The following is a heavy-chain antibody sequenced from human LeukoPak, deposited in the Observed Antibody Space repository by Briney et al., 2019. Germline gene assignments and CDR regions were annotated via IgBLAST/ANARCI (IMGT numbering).Heavy chain of an antibody. CDR3: ATEHSSGWYAFDY. V-gene: IGHV1-24*01. CDR2: FDPEDGET. CDR1: GYTLTELS. D-gene: IGHD6-19*01. Sequence: VVSVKVSCKVSGYTLTELSMHWVRQAPGKGLEWMGGFDPEDGETIYAQKFQGRVTMTEDTSTDTAYMELSSLRSEDTAVYYCATEHSSGWYAFDYWGQGTLVTVSS. J-gene: IGHJ4*02.